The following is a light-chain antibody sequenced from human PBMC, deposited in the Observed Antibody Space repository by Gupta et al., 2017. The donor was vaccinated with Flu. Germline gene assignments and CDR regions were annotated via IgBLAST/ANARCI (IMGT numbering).Light chain of an antibody. V-gene: IGLV6-57*01. CDR3: PYYDSLSSGWV. CDR2: YEN. CDR1: SGSIATTY. Sequence: NFMLTQPHSASESPAKTVTISCTRTSGSIATTYVQWYQQRPGSSPTTVLLYENRRLSGVPARFSGAIDSASTSASPIISVLTAEEEAYYYGPYYDSLSSGWVFGGGTKLTVL. J-gene: IGLJ3*02.